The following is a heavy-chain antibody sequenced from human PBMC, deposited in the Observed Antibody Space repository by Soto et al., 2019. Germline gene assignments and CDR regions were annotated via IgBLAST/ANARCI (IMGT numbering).Heavy chain of an antibody. CDR3: AKEPYSSFVLGTFHY. CDR1: GFTFKSYA. Sequence: EVQLLESGGGLVQPGGSLRLSCAASGFTFKSYAMSWVRQPPGKGLEWVSGSSGSGGTTYHADSVKGRFTISRDNSKNTLYLQMNSLRVEDTPVYYCAKEPYSSFVLGTFHYWGQGALVTVSS. CDR2: SSGSGGTT. D-gene: IGHD6-19*01. V-gene: IGHV3-23*01. J-gene: IGHJ4*02.